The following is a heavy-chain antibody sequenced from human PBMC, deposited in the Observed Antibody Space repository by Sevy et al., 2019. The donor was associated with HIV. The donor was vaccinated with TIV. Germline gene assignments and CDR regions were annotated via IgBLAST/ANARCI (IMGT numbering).Heavy chain of an antibody. CDR2: INQGGNQK. CDR3: AGGPSGAAAGRFDS. J-gene: IGHJ4*02. CDR1: GFTFSSYW. V-gene: IGHV3-7*01. D-gene: IGHD6-13*01. Sequence: GSLRLSCAASGFTFSSYWINWVRQAPGEGLEWVANINQGGNQKHYMDSVKGRFTISRDNAENAVYLKMNSLRVEDTAVYYCAGGPSGAAAGRFDSWGQGTLVTVSS.